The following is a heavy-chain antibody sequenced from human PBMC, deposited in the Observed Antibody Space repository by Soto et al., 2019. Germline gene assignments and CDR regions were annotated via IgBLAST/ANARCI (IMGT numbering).Heavy chain of an antibody. CDR2: ISRSGGEI. Sequence: GGSLRLSCAGSGFTFSSYNMNWVRQAPGKGLEWVSYISRSGGEIYYADSVKGRFTVSRDNAKNSPYLQMNSLRAEDTAVYYCGLGVGRDCCYCCLDVWGQGTMVTVSS. J-gene: IGHJ6*02. D-gene: IGHD1-26*01. V-gene: IGHV3-21*05. CDR1: GFTFSSYN. CDR3: GLGVGRDCCYCCLDV.